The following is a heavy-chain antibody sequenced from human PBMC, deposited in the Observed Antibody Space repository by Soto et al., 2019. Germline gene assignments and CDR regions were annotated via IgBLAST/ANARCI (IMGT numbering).Heavy chain of an antibody. CDR1: GGSISSSNW. CDR2: IYHSGST. D-gene: IGHD3-10*01. J-gene: IGHJ5*02. V-gene: IGHV4-4*02. Sequence: TSETLSLTCAVSGGSISSSNWWSWVRQSPGKGLEWIGEIYHSGSTNYNPSLKSRVTITKDTSKNQVVLTMTNMDPVDTATYYCAQTYYYGSNWFDPWGQGTLVTVSS. CDR3: AQTYYYGSNWFDP.